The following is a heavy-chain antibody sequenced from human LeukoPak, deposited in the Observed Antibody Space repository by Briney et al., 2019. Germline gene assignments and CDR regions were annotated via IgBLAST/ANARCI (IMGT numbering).Heavy chain of an antibody. CDR3: ACSLTGYPDDY. D-gene: IGHD3-9*01. J-gene: IGHJ4*02. CDR1: GGTFSSYA. Sequence: SVKVSCKASGGTFSSYAISWVRQAPGQGLEWMGRIIPILGIANYAQKFQGRVTITADKSTSTAYMELSSLRSEDTAVYYCACSLTGYPDDYWGQGTLVTVSS. V-gene: IGHV1-69*04. CDR2: IIPILGIA.